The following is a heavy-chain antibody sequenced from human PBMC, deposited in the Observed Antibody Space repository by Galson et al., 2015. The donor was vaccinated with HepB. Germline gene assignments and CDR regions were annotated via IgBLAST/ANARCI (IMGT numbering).Heavy chain of an antibody. CDR3: ARAPYYDYIWGGGARYYYMDV. CDR1: GFTFSSYS. Sequence: SLRLSCAASGFTFSSYSMNWVRQAPGKGLEWVSSISSSSSYIYYADSVKGRFTISRDNAKNSLYLQMNSLRAEDTAVYYCARAPYYDYIWGGGARYYYMDVWGKGTTVTVSS. D-gene: IGHD3-16*01. V-gene: IGHV3-21*01. CDR2: ISSSSSYI. J-gene: IGHJ6*03.